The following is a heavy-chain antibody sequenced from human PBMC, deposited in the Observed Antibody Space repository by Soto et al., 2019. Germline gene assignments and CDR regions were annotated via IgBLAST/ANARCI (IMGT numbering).Heavy chain of an antibody. Sequence: GASVKVSCKASGGTFSSYAISWVRQAPGQGLEWMGGIIPIFGTANYAQKFQGRVTITADEFTSTAYMELSSLRSEDTAVYYCATIQAGYSRSWYRGLYYYYGMDVWGQGTTVTVSS. D-gene: IGHD6-13*01. J-gene: IGHJ6*02. CDR1: GGTFSSYA. CDR3: ATIQAGYSRSWYRGLYYYYGMDV. CDR2: IIPIFGTA. V-gene: IGHV1-69*13.